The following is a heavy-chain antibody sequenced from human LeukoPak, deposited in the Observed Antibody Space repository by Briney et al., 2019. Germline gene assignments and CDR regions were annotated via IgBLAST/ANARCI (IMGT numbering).Heavy chain of an antibody. CDR3: ARSGNIVATEFDYYYMDV. J-gene: IGHJ6*03. CDR2: INPSGGST. V-gene: IGHV1-46*01. Sequence: ASVKVSCKASGYTFTSYYMHWVRQAPGQGLEWMGIINPSGGSTSYAQKFQGRVTITADKSTSTAYMELSSLRSEDTAMYYCARSGNIVATEFDYYYMDVWGKGTTVTVSS. D-gene: IGHD5-12*01. CDR1: GYTFTSYY.